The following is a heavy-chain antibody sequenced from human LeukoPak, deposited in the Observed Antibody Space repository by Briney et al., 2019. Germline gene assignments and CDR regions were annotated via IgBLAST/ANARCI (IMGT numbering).Heavy chain of an antibody. D-gene: IGHD5-18*01. V-gene: IGHV3-21*01. CDR3: ARGDTVLDY. Sequence: GGSLRLSCAASGFTFSYYNMYWVGHAPGKGLEWVSSISSGSDYIYYADSVKGRFTISRDNAKNSLYLQMNSLRAEDTAVYYCARGDTVLDYWGQGTLVTVSS. CDR2: ISSGSDYI. J-gene: IGHJ4*02. CDR1: GFTFSYYN.